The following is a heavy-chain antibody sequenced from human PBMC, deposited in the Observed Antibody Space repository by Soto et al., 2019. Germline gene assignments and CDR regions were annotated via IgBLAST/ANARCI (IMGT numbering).Heavy chain of an antibody. CDR3: AHAYGGRSLY. V-gene: IGHV2-5*02. CDR1: GFSLTTDRVG. J-gene: IGHJ4*02. Sequence: QITLKESGPTLVKPTQTLTLTCTFSGFSLTTDRVGVGWIRQPQGEALEWLAVIYWDDSKTYRPSLESRLTFTQDTSNYQVDLTGAHMDSLDTATYYCAHAYGGRSLYGGQGTLGTVSS. D-gene: IGHD1-26*01. CDR2: IYWDDSK.